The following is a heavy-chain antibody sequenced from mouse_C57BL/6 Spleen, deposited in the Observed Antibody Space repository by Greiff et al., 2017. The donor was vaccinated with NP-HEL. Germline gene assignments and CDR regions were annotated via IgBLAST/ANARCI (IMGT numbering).Heavy chain of an antibody. J-gene: IGHJ2*01. CDR3: APNWALDY. V-gene: IGHV1-7*01. CDR2: INPSSGYT. D-gene: IGHD4-1*02. Sequence: QVHVKQSGAELAKPGASVKLSCKASGYTFTSYWMHWVKQRPGQGLEWIGYINPSSGYTKYNQKFKDKATLTADKSSSTAYMQLSSLTYEDSAVYYCAPNWALDYWGQGTTLTVSS. CDR1: GYTFTSYW.